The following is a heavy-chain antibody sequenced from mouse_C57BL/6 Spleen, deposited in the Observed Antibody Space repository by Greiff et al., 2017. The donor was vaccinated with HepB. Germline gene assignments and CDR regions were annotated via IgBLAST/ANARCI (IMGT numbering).Heavy chain of an antibody. CDR2: IYPGDGDT. J-gene: IGHJ3*01. Sequence: QVQLKHSGPELVKPGASVKISCKASGYAFSSSWMNWVKQRPGKGLEWIGRIYPGDGDTNYNGKFKGKATLTADKSSSTAYMQLSSLTSEDSAVYFCALITTVVEGFAYWGHGTLVTVSA. D-gene: IGHD1-1*01. CDR1: GYAFSSSW. V-gene: IGHV1-82*01. CDR3: ALITTVVEGFAY.